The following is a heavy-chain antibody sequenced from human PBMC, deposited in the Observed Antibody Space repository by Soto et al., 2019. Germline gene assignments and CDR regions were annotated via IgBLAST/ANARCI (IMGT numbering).Heavy chain of an antibody. CDR2: ISGSGGT. CDR3: AKIRDYDDHGGVHFDY. V-gene: IGHV3-23*01. CDR1: GFTFYTYG. Sequence: PGGSLRLSCVASGFTFYTYGMAWVRQAPGKGLEWVSSISGSGGTYYADSVKGRFTISSDSSKNTLYLQMNSLRAEDTAVYYCAKIRDYDDHGGVHFDYWGQGSLVTVSS. D-gene: IGHD4-17*01. J-gene: IGHJ4*02.